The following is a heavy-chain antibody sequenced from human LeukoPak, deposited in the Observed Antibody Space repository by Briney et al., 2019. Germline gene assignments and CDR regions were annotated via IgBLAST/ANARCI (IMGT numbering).Heavy chain of an antibody. CDR3: ARTYFRGVFDY. D-gene: IGHD3-10*01. J-gene: IGHJ4*02. V-gene: IGHV4-38-2*02. Sequence: PSETLSLTCTVSGYSISSGYYWGWIRQPPGKGLEWIGSIYHSGSTYYNPSLKSRVTISVDTSKNQFALKLSSVTAADTAVYYCARTYFRGVFDYWGQGTLVTVSS. CDR1: GYSISSGYY. CDR2: IYHSGST.